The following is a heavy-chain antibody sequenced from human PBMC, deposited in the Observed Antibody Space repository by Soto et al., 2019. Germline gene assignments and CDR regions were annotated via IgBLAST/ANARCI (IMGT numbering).Heavy chain of an antibody. CDR2: ISSTSSYI. D-gene: IGHD4-17*01. J-gene: IGHJ3*02. CDR1: GFTFSTYS. Sequence: GGSLRLSCAASGFTFSTYSMSWVRQAPGKGLEWLSSISSTSSYIYYADSMKGRFTISRDNAKNSLSLQMNSLRAEDTAVYYCARDRPRAWSTATDAFDIWGLGTMVTVSS. CDR3: ARDRPRAWSTATDAFDI. V-gene: IGHV3-21*01.